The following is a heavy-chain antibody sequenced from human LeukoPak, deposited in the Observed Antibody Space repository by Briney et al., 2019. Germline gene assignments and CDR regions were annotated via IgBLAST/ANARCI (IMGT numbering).Heavy chain of an antibody. CDR2: IYYSGST. D-gene: IGHD2-2*01. J-gene: IGHJ6*03. Sequence: SETLSLTCTVSGGSTSSYYWSWIRQPPGKGLEWIGYIYYSGSTNYNPSLKSRVTISVDTSKNQFSLKLSSVTAADTAVYYCARMPPPPTAMDYYYYMDVWGKGTTVTVSS. V-gene: IGHV4-59*01. CDR3: ARMPPPPTAMDYYYYMDV. CDR1: GGSTSSYY.